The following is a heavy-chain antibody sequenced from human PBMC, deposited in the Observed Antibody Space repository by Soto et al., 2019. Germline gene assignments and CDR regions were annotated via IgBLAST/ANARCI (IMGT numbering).Heavy chain of an antibody. D-gene: IGHD2-15*01. CDR2: LHYSGST. Sequence: QLQLQESGPGLVKPSETLSLTCTVSGGSISSRSYYWGWIRQPPGKGLEWIGSLHYSGSTYYNPSLKSRVTISVDRSKNRFSLNLNSVTAADTAVYYCARQELLAVATAFDYWGQGTLVTVSS. CDR3: ARQELLAVATAFDY. V-gene: IGHV4-39*01. CDR1: GGSISSRSYY. J-gene: IGHJ4*02.